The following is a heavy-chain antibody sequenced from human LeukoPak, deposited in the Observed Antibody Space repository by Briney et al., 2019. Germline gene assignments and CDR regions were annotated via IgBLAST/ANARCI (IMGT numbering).Heavy chain of an antibody. D-gene: IGHD2-2*01. CDR3: TKDRSQLLSYGMDV. V-gene: IGHV3-9*01. Sequence: PGGSLRLSCAASGFTFDDYATHWVRHAPGKGLEWVSGISWNSGSIGCAGSVKGRFTISRDSAKNSLYLQMNSLRAEDTALYYCTKDRSQLLSYGMDVWGQGTTVTVSS. CDR2: ISWNSGSI. J-gene: IGHJ6*02. CDR1: GFTFDDYA.